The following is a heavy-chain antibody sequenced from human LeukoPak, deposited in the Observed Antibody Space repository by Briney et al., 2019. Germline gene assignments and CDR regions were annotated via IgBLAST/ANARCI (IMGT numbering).Heavy chain of an antibody. Sequence: SGTLSLTCAVSGHSITSGGYSWRWLRQTPGKGLGRIAYIHDSGSTYNNPSPKSGLGISTDTSKNHFSLKLNSVTAADTAVYYCARGAEYYAIWRGYAGYSDYWGQGISVTVSS. V-gene: IGHV4-30-4*07. J-gene: IGHJ4*02. CDR2: IHDSGST. D-gene: IGHD3-3*01. CDR1: GHSITSGGYS. CDR3: ARGAEYYAIWRGYAGYSDY.